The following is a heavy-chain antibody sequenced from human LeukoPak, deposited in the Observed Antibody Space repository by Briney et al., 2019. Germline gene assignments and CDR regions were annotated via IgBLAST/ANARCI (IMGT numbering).Heavy chain of an antibody. CDR2: INPNSGGT. D-gene: IGHD3-10*01. J-gene: IGHJ4*02. CDR1: GYTFTGYY. Sequence: GASVKVSCKASGYTFTGYYMHWVRQAPGQGLEWMGRINPNSGGTNYAQKFRGRVTMTRDTSISTAYMELSRLRSDDTAVYYCASSMVRGVYFDYWGQGTLVTVSS. V-gene: IGHV1-2*06. CDR3: ASSMVRGVYFDY.